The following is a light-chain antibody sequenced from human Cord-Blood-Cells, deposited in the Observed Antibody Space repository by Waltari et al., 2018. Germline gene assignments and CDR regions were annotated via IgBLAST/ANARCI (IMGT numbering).Light chain of an antibody. CDR3: QQYYSTPPT. CDR1: QSVLYSSNNKNY. Sequence: DIVMNHSPDSVAVSLGERATINCKSSQSVLYSSNNKNYLAWYQQKPGQPPKLLIYWASTRESGVPDRFSGSGSGTDFTLTINSLQAEDVAVYYCQQYYSTPPTFGGGTKVEIK. CDR2: WAS. V-gene: IGKV4-1*01. J-gene: IGKJ4*01.